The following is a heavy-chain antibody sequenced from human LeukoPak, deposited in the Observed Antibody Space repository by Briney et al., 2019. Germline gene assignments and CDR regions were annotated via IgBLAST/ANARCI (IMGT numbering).Heavy chain of an antibody. CDR1: GYSFTSYW. Sequence: GESLKISCKGSGYSFTSYWIGWVRPMPGKGLEWRGIIYPGDSDTRYSPSFQGQVTISADKSISTAYLQWSSLKASDTAMYYCARRGGYYYYGMDVWGQGTTVTVSS. V-gene: IGHV5-51*01. D-gene: IGHD3-16*01. J-gene: IGHJ6*02. CDR2: IYPGDSDT. CDR3: ARRGGYYYYGMDV.